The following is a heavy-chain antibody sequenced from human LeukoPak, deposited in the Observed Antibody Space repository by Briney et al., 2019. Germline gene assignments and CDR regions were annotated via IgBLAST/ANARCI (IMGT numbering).Heavy chain of an antibody. J-gene: IGHJ4*02. CDR2: IYYSGST. Sequence: SETLSLTCTVSGGSISSSSYYWGWIRQPPGKGLEWIGSIYYSGSTYYDPFLKSRVTISVDTSKNQFSLKLSSVTAADTAVYYCASYGDYGKFPFDYWGQGTLVTVSS. D-gene: IGHD4-17*01. V-gene: IGHV4-39*01. CDR1: GGSISSSSYY. CDR3: ASYGDYGKFPFDY.